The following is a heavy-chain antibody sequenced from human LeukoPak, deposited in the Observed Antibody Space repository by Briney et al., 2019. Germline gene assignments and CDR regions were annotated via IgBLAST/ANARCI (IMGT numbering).Heavy chain of an antibody. J-gene: IGHJ4*02. Sequence: GASVKVSCKGFDYTFRNFGISWVRQAPGQGLEWMGWISAYNGNTNYAQKLQGRVTMTTDTSTSTAYMELTSLTSDDTAVYYCARSARLMKGVVEVTALDDWGQGTLVTVSS. CDR3: ARSARLMKGVVEVTALDD. CDR2: ISAYNGNT. V-gene: IGHV1-18*01. D-gene: IGHD3-3*01. CDR1: DYTFRNFG.